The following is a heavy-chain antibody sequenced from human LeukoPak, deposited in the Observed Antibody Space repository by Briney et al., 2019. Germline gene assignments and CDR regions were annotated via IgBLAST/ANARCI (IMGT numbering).Heavy chain of an antibody. CDR2: IVVGSGNT. V-gene: IGHV1-58*02. CDR1: GFTFTSSA. D-gene: IGHD5-12*01. Sequence: SVKVSCKASGFTFTSSAMQWVRQARGQRLEWIGWIVVGSGNTNYAQKFQERVTITRDMSTSTVYMELSSLRSEDTAVYYCARDQYDSGYDSDYYMDVWGKGTTVTVSS. CDR3: ARDQYDSGYDSDYYMDV. J-gene: IGHJ6*03.